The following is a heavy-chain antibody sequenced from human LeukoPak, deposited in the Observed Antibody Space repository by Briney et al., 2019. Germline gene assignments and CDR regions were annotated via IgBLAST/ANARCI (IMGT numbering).Heavy chain of an antibody. CDR3: AEDEATSGGGLAS. CDR2: MYTGGTT. D-gene: IGHD3-16*01. CDR1: GFTFSGTH. J-gene: IGHJ5*01. Sequence: PGGSLRLSCAASGFTFSGTHMSWVRQAPGKGLEWVSAMYTGGTTYYADSVTGRFTVSRDTSRNTLFLHMNSLRAEDTAVYYCAEDEATSGGGLASWGQGTLVIVSS. V-gene: IGHV3-53*01.